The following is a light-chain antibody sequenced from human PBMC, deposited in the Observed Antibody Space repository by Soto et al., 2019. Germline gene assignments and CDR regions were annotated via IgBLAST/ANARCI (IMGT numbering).Light chain of an antibody. CDR1: QGIANY. CDR3: QKYDRVPFT. V-gene: IGKV1-27*01. Sequence: DLQMTQSPSSLSASVGARVTITCRASQGIANYLAWYQQKPGKVPKLLIYAASTLQSGVPSRFSGSGSGTDFTLTISSLQPEDVATYYCQKYDRVPFTFGPGTKLDIK. CDR2: AAS. J-gene: IGKJ3*01.